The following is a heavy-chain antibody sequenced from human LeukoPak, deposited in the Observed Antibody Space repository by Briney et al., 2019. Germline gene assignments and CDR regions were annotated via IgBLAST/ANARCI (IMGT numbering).Heavy chain of an antibody. Sequence: SETLSLTCAVYGGSFSGYYWSWIRQPPGKGLEWIGEINHSGSTNYNPSLKSRVTMSVDTSKNQFSLKLSSVTAADTAVYYCARVISYGYLGYFDYWGQGTLVTVSS. CDR1: GGSFSGYY. CDR3: ARVISYGYLGYFDY. D-gene: IGHD5-18*01. V-gene: IGHV4-34*01. CDR2: INHSGST. J-gene: IGHJ4*02.